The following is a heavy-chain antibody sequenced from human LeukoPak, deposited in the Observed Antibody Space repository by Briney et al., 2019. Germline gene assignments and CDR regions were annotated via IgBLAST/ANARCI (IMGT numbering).Heavy chain of an antibody. D-gene: IGHD4-23*01. Sequence: GGSLRLSCAASGFTFSSYDMNWVRQAPGKGLEWVSYISSGTSTVYYADSVEGRFTISIDNAKNSLYLQMNSLRAEDTAVYYCARKALVGTQRFDYWGQGMLVTVSS. CDR2: ISSGTSTV. CDR1: GFTFSSYD. J-gene: IGHJ4*02. V-gene: IGHV3-48*01. CDR3: ARKALVGTQRFDY.